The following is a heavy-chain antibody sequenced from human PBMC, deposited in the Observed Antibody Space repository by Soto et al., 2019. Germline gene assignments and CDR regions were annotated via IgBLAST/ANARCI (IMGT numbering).Heavy chain of an antibody. CDR2: IIPIFGTA. J-gene: IGHJ6*02. Sequence: QVQLVQSGAEVKKPGSSVKVSCKASGGTFSSYAISWVRQAPGQGLEWMGGIIPIFGTANYAQKFQGRVTITADESTSTAYMELSSLRSEDTAVYYCARTELGYCSSTSCPQDTSYYYYYDMDVWGQGTTVTVSS. CDR3: ARTELGYCSSTSCPQDTSYYYYYDMDV. CDR1: GGTFSSYA. D-gene: IGHD2-2*01. V-gene: IGHV1-69*01.